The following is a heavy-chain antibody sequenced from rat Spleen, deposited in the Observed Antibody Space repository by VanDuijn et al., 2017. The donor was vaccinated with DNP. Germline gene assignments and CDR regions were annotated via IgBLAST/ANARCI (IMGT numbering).Heavy chain of an antibody. J-gene: IGHJ1*01. V-gene: IGHV4-2*01. CDR1: GFNFNDYW. D-gene: IGHD1-12*02. CDR2: INKDSSTI. CDR3: ALMDGAFDY. Sequence: EVKLVESGGGLVQPGRSLKLSCAASGFNFNDYWMGWVRQAPGKGLEWIGEINKDSSTIKYIPSLKDKFTISRDNAQNTLYLQMSKLGSEDTAIYYCALMDGAFDYWGPGTMVTVSS.